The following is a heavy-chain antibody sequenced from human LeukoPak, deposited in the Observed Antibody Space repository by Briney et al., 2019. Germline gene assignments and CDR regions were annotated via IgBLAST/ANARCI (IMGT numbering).Heavy chain of an antibody. CDR3: ARVPSSSWYEYWFDP. Sequence: SETLSLTCTVSGGSIGSYYWSWIRQPAGKGLEWIGRIYTSGSTNYNPSLKSRVTMSVDTSKNQFSLKLSSVTAADTAVYYCARVPSSSWYEYWFDPWGQGTLVTVSS. J-gene: IGHJ5*02. D-gene: IGHD6-13*01. CDR1: GGSIGSYY. V-gene: IGHV4-4*07. CDR2: IYTSGST.